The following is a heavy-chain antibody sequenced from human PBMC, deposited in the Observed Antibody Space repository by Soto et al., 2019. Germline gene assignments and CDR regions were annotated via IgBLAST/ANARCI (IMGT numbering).Heavy chain of an antibody. CDR1: GGTFSSYV. V-gene: IGHV1-69*06. CDR3: ASLSGITMVRGVRGWFDP. D-gene: IGHD3-10*01. CDR2: IIPIFGTA. Sequence: QLQLVQYGAEVKKPGSSVKVSCKASGGTFSSYVISWVRQAPGQGLEWMGGIIPIFGTANYAQKFQGRVTITADKSTSTAYMELSSLRSEDTAVYYCASLSGITMVRGVRGWFDPWGQGTLVTVSS. J-gene: IGHJ5*02.